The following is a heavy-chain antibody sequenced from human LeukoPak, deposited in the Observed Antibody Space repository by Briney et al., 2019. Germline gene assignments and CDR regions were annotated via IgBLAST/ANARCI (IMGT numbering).Heavy chain of an antibody. CDR1: GFTFSSYA. J-gene: IGHJ1*01. CDR2: ISGSGGST. V-gene: IGHV3-23*01. Sequence: GGSLRLSCAASGFTFSSYAMSWVRQAPGKGLEWVSAISGSGGSTYYADSVKGRFTISRDNSKNTLYLQMNSLRAEDTAVYYCAKFSTIVVVPAAMGGRYFQHWGQGTLVTVSS. CDR3: AKFSTIVVVPAAMGGRYFQH. D-gene: IGHD2-2*01.